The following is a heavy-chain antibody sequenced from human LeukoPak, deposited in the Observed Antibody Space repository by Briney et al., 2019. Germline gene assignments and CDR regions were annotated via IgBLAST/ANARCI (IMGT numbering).Heavy chain of an antibody. V-gene: IGHV3-30*03. D-gene: IGHD2-2*01. Sequence: GGSLRLSCAASGFTFSSYSMNWVRLAPGKGLEWVAVISSDGSNKYYADSVKGRFTISRDNAKNSLYLQMNSLRAEDTAVYYCASGGVPAAIVFDYWGQGTLVTVSS. J-gene: IGHJ4*02. CDR1: GFTFSSYS. CDR3: ASGGVPAAIVFDY. CDR2: ISSDGSNK.